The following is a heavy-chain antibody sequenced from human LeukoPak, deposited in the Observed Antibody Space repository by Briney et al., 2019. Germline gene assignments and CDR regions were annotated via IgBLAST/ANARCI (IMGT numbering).Heavy chain of an antibody. CDR2: ISGSGGST. J-gene: IGHJ3*02. D-gene: IGHD3-9*01. V-gene: IGHV3-23*01. CDR3: AKVGLRYFDWLLVGAFDI. CDR1: GFTFSSYA. Sequence: GGSLRLSCAASGFTFSSYAMSWVRQAPGKGLEWVSAISGSGGSTYYADSVKGRFTISRDNAKNSLYLQMNSLRAEDTALYYCAKVGLRYFDWLLVGAFDIWGQGTMVTVSS.